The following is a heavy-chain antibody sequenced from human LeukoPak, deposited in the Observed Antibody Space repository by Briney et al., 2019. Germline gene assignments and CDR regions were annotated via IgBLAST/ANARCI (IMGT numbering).Heavy chain of an antibody. CDR2: IYYSGST. J-gene: IGHJ5*02. D-gene: IGHD4-17*01. CDR1: GGSISSYF. Sequence: PSETLSLTCTVSGGSISSYFWSWIRRPPGKGLEWIGYIYYSGSTNYNPSLKSRVTISVDTSKNQFSLKLSSVTAADTAVYYCARAREDYGDYGNWLDPWGQGTLVTVSS. V-gene: IGHV4-59*01. CDR3: ARAREDYGDYGNWLDP.